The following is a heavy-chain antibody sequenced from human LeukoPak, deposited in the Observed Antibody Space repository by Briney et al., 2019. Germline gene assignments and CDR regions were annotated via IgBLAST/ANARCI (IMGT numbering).Heavy chain of an antibody. CDR2: IYYSGST. J-gene: IGHJ4*02. V-gene: IGHV4-39*07. CDR1: GGSISSSSDY. Sequence: SETLSLTCTVSGGSISSSSDYWGWIRQPPGKGLEWIGSIYYSGSTYYNPSLKSRVTISVDTSKNQFSLKLSSVTAADTAVYYCARAVGYITFDYWGQGTLVTVSS. CDR3: ARAVGYITFDY. D-gene: IGHD5-24*01.